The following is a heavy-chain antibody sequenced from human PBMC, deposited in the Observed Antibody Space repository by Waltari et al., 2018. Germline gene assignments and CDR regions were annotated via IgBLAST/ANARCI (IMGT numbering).Heavy chain of an antibody. J-gene: IGHJ3*02. CDR3: ARDPENSACDI. Sequence: QLVESGGDVVQPGGSLRLSCAASKFTFSNSWVSWVRQAPGKGLEIVANVNQDERVKNYVDSVKGRFIISRDNAKNLLLLQMNSLRAEDTAVYYCARDPENSACDIWGQGTMVIVSS. V-gene: IGHV3-7*03. CDR1: KFTFSNSW. CDR2: VNQDERVK.